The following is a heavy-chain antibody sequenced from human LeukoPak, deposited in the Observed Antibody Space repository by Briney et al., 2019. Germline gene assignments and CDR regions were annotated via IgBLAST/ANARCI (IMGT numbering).Heavy chain of an antibody. D-gene: IGHD6-6*01. CDR1: GYTFSSYY. V-gene: IGHV1-2*02. CDR3: ARELYSSSNGNWFDP. CDR2: INPNSGGT. J-gene: IGHJ5*02. Sequence: ASVKVSCKASGYTFSSYYMHWVRQAPGQGLEWMGWINPNSGGTNYAQKFQGRVTMTRDTSISTAYMELSRLRSDDTAVYYCARELYSSSNGNWFDPWGQGTLVTVSS.